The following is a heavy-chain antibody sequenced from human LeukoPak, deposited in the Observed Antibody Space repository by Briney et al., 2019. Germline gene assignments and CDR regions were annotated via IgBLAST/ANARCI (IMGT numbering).Heavy chain of an antibody. D-gene: IGHD3-10*01. CDR1: GYTFTSYD. J-gene: IGHJ5*02. CDR2: MNPNSGNT. Sequence: GASVKVSCKASGYTFTSYDINWVRQATGQGLEWMGWMNPNSGNTGYAQKFQGRVTMTRNTSISTAYMELSSLRSEDTAVYYCARTILWFGELFQGARWFDPWGQGTLVTVSS. V-gene: IGHV1-8*01. CDR3: ARTILWFGELFQGARWFDP.